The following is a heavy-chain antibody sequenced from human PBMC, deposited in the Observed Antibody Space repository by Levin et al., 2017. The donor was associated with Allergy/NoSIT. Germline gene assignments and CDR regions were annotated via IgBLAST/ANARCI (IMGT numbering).Heavy chain of an antibody. CDR1: GFTFNSDW. D-gene: IGHD6-13*01. V-gene: IGHV3-74*01. CDR3: ARVTRAAAGIDS. J-gene: IGHJ4*02. Sequence: PGGSLRLSCAASGFTFNSDWMHWVRQAPGKGLVWVSRISADERVTTYADYVKGRFTISRDNAKNTLYLQMNSLRAEDTAVYYCARVTRAAAGIDSWGQGTLVTVSS. CDR2: ISADERVT.